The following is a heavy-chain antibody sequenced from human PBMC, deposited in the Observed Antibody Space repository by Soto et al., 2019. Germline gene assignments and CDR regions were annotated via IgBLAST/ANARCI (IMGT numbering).Heavy chain of an antibody. CDR3: ATRMTTAPY. Sequence: EVRLVQSGGGLVQPGGSLRLSCAASLFIVSDNYMSWVRQAPGKGLEWVSLIHSGGGTDYAESVKGRFTISRDNSKNTLYPPMNSLKAEDTGIYYCATRMTTAPYWGQGTVVTVSS. J-gene: IGHJ4*02. D-gene: IGHD4-17*01. CDR1: LFIVSDNY. CDR2: IHSGGGT. V-gene: IGHV3-66*01.